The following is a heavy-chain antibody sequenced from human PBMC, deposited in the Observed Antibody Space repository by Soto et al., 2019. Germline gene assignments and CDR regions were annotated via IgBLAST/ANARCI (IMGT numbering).Heavy chain of an antibody. J-gene: IGHJ4*02. CDR3: ASAPRNWNEVYYCDY. CDR2: ISSSSSYI. CDR1: GFTFSSYS. D-gene: IGHD1-1*01. V-gene: IGHV3-21*01. Sequence: EVQLVESGGGLVKPGGSLRLSCAASGFTFSSYSMNWVRQAPGKGLEWVSSISSSSSYIYYADSVKGRFTISRDNAKNSLYLQMNSLRAEDTAVYYCASAPRNWNEVYYCDYCGQGTLVTVSS.